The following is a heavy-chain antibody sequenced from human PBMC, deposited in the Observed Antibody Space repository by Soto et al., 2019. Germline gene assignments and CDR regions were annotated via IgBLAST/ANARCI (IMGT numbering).Heavy chain of an antibody. V-gene: IGHV1-69*01. CDR1: RVAFNKFI. CDR2: IIPVFGTA. Sequence: QAQLEQSGGEVKKPGSSVKVSCKASRVAFNKFIVTWVRQAPGLGLEWVGGIIPVFGTANYAQKFQGRVTITADESTSTSYMEVNNLRSEHTAVYYCAKVRYSSPMGYYYGMDVWGQGTTVTVSS. D-gene: IGHD2-2*01. J-gene: IGHJ6*02. CDR3: AKVRYSSPMGYYYGMDV.